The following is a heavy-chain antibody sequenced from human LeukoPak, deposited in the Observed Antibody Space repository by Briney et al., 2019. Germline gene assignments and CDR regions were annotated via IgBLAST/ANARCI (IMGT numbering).Heavy chain of an antibody. Sequence: SGTLSLTCTVSGGSISSYYWSWIRQPPGKGLEWIGYIYYSGSTNYNPSLKSRVTISVDTSKNQFSLKLSSVTAADMAVYYCARGGGPIAAASNWFDPWGQGTLVTVSS. V-gene: IGHV4-59*01. CDR1: GGSISSYY. J-gene: IGHJ5*02. CDR3: ARGGGPIAAASNWFDP. D-gene: IGHD6-13*01. CDR2: IYYSGST.